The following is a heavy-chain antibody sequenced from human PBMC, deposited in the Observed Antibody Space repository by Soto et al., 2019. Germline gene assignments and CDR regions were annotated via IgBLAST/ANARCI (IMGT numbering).Heavy chain of an antibody. CDR3: VREGGYSDTNGHPLVDY. CDR1: GGSMTNYY. J-gene: IGHJ4*02. V-gene: IGHV4-4*07. D-gene: IGHD2-8*01. CDR2: IFYNGET. Sequence: QVQLQESGPGLVKPSETLSLTCTVSGGSMTNYYWAWIRQAAGKGLEWIGRIFYNGETNYNPALSSGVILSMDRSRSQFSLGLTSVTAADTAVYFCVREGGYSDTNGHPLVDYWGQGTLVSVFS.